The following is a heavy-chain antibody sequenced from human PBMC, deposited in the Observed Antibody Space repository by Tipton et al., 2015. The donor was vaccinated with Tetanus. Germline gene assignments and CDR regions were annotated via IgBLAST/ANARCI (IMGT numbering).Heavy chain of an antibody. V-gene: IGHV3-48*02. D-gene: IGHD2-21*02. J-gene: IGHJ4*02. CDR3: ARGMAEASNCGGDCYSDY. CDR1: GFTFSSYN. CDR2: INTRSSLI. Sequence: SLRLSCVASGFTFSSYNMDWVRQAPGKGLEWVAYINTRSSLIYYADAVKGRFAIARDNAKNSLYLQMNSLRDEDTAMYSCARGMAEASNCGGDCYSDYWGQGTLVTVSS.